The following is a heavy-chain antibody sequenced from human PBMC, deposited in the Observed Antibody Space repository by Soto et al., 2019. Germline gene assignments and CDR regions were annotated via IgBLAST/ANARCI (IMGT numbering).Heavy chain of an antibody. CDR2: IYYSGST. CDR3: ARGRITMVRGVNLGYYMDV. D-gene: IGHD3-10*01. CDR1: GGSISSYY. V-gene: IGHV4-59*08. J-gene: IGHJ6*03. Sequence: SETLSLTCTVSGGSISSYYWSWIRQPPGKGLEWIGYIYYSGSTNYNPSLKSRVTISVDTSKNQFSLKLSSVTAADTAVYYCARGRITMVRGVNLGYYMDVWGKGTTVTVSS.